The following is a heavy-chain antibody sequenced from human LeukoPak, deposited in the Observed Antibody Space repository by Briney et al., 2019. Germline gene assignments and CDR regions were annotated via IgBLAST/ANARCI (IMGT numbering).Heavy chain of an antibody. J-gene: IGHJ4*02. Sequence: ASVKVSCKASGYTFTSYDINWVRQATGQGLEWMGWMNPNSGNTGHAQKFQGRVTITRNTSISTAYMELSSLRSEDTAVYYCARGPRYYYDSSGYYHFDYWGQGTLVTVST. CDR1: GYTFTSYD. CDR2: MNPNSGNT. D-gene: IGHD3-22*01. V-gene: IGHV1-8*03. CDR3: ARGPRYYYDSSGYYHFDY.